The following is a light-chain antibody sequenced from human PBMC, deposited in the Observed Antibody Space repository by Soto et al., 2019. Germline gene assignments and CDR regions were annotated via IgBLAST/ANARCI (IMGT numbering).Light chain of an antibody. V-gene: IGKV1-5*03. CDR3: QHYNSYSEA. CDR2: KAS. J-gene: IGKJ1*01. CDR1: QSVYNT. Sequence: DIQMTQSPSTLSASAGDRVTITCRASQSVYNTLAWYQQKPGKAPKLLIYKASTLKSGVPSRFSGSGSGTEFTLTISSLQPDDFATYYCQHYNSYSEAFGQGTKVDIK.